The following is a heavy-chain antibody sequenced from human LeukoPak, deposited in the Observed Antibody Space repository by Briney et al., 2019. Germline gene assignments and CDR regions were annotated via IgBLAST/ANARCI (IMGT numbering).Heavy chain of an antibody. D-gene: IGHD1-26*01. Sequence: SETLSLTCTVSGGSISSYYWSWIRQPPGKGLEWIGYIYSSGSTNYNPSLKSRVTISVDTSKNQFSLKLSSVTAADTAVYYCARGVSRSYYSFDYWGQGTLVTVSS. CDR2: IYSSGST. CDR1: GGSISSYY. V-gene: IGHV4-59*01. J-gene: IGHJ4*02. CDR3: ARGVSRSYYSFDY.